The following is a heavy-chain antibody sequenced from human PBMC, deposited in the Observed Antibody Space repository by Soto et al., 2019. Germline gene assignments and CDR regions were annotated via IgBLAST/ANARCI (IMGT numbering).Heavy chain of an antibody. D-gene: IGHD6-6*01. Sequence: VDGGECRGCCWPCIRQKTGKGLEWIGDINHSGSTYYNPSLKSRVTISVDTSKDQFSLKLSSVTAADTAVYYCARLKRIAARPGAFDYWGQGTLVTVSS. CDR3: ARLKRIAARPGAFDY. CDR1: GGECRGCC. V-gene: IGHV4-34*01. CDR2: INHSGST. J-gene: IGHJ4*02.